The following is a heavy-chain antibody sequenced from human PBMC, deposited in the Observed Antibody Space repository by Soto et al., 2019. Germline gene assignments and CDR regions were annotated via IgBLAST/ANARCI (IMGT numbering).Heavy chain of an antibody. J-gene: IGHJ6*02. CDR2: ISSRSYTI. CDR1: GFTFSTYS. Sequence: EVQLVESGGGLVQPGGSLRLSCAASGFTFSTYSMNWVRQAPGKGLERVSYISSRSYTIYYVDAVKGRFTISGDNAKNPLYLQMNSLRDEDTAVYYCARGGSRSDNGMDVWGQGTTVTVSS. D-gene: IGHD3-16*01. V-gene: IGHV3-48*02. CDR3: ARGGSRSDNGMDV.